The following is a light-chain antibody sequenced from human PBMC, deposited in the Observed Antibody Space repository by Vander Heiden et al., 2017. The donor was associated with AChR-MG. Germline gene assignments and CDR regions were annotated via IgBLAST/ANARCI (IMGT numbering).Light chain of an antibody. CDR2: STN. CDR3: AAWDDSLSASYV. Sequence: QSVLTPPPSASGTPGQRVTISCSGSSSNIGNNAVNWYQQLPGTAPKLLIYSTNQRPSGVPDRFSGSKSGTSASLAISSLQSEDEADYYCAAWDDSLSASYVFGTGTRVTVL. V-gene: IGLV1-44*01. CDR1: SSNIGNNA. J-gene: IGLJ1*01.